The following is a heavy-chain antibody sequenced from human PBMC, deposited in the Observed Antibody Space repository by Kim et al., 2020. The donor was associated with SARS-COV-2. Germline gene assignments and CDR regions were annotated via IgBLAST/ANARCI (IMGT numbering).Heavy chain of an antibody. D-gene: IGHD6-19*01. V-gene: IGHV3-48*03. Sequence: SVKDRFTISRGNAKNSLYLQMNSLRAEDTAVYYCTRWALPYSSGWSPFDYWGQGTLVTVSS. CDR3: TRWALPYSSGWSPFDY. J-gene: IGHJ4*02.